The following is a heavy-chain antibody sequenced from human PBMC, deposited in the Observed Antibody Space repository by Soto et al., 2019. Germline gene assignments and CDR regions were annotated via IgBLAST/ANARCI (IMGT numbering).Heavy chain of an antibody. V-gene: IGHV4-4*07. CDR2: VYTSGNT. D-gene: IGHD6-13*01. CDR1: GDSFSGYY. CDR3: AREAAETGGDGYWCDP. J-gene: IGHJ5*02. Sequence: QVQLQESGPGLVKPSDTLSLTCTVSGDSFSGYYWSWIRQPAGKGLEWIGRVYTSGNTDYNPSLTSLVTVSVDTSKNQFSLKLRFVTAADTAVYYCAREAAETGGDGYWCDPWGQGTLVTVSS.